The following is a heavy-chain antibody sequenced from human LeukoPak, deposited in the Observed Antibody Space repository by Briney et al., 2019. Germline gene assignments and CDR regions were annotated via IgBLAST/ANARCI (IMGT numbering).Heavy chain of an antibody. Sequence: SETLSLTCTVSGGSISSYYWSWIQQPPGKGLEWIGYIYTSGSTNYNPSLKSRVTISVDTSKNQFSLKLSSVTAADTAVYCCARRDYGDYGPFDYWGQGTLVTVSS. V-gene: IGHV4-4*09. CDR1: GGSISSYY. D-gene: IGHD4-17*01. J-gene: IGHJ4*02. CDR3: ARRDYGDYGPFDY. CDR2: IYTSGST.